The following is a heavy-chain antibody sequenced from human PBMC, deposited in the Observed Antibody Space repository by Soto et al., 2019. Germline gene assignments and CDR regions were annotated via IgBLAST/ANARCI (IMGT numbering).Heavy chain of an antibody. CDR2: IYYSGST. V-gene: IGHV4-31*03. Sequence: SETLSLTCTVSGGSISSGGYYWIWIRHHPGKGLEWIGYIYYSGSTYYNPSLKSRVTISVDTSKNQFSLKLSSVTAADTAVYYCARESLLHGLDVWGQGTTVTVSS. J-gene: IGHJ6*02. D-gene: IGHD4-4*01. CDR3: ARESLLHGLDV. CDR1: GGSISSGGYY.